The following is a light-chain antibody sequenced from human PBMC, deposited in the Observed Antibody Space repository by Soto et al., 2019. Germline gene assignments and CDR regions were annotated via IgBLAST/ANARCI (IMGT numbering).Light chain of an antibody. CDR1: SSDVGGYNY. CDR2: EVS. CDR3: SSYTSSSTLRGV. V-gene: IGLV2-14*01. J-gene: IGLJ1*01. Sequence: QSALTQPPSASGSPGQSVTISCTGTSSDVGGYNYVSWYQQHPGKAPKLMIYEVSNRPSGVSNRFSGSKSGNTASLTISGLQAEDEADYYCSSYTSSSTLRGVFGTGTKLTVL.